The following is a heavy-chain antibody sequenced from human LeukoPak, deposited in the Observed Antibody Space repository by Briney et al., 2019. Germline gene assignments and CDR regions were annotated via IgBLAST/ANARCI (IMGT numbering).Heavy chain of an antibody. CDR1: GGSISSYY. CDR3: ARDHYGSGIDAFDI. J-gene: IGHJ3*02. Sequence: NPSETLSLTCTVSGGSISSYYWSWIRQPAGKGLEWIGRIYTSGSTNYNPSLKSRVTMSVDTSKNQFSLKLSSVTAADTAVYYCARDHYGSGIDAFDIWGQGTMVTVSS. D-gene: IGHD3-10*01. CDR2: IYTSGST. V-gene: IGHV4-4*07.